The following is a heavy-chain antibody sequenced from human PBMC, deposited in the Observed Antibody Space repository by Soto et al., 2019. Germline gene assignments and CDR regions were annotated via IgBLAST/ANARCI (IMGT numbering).Heavy chain of an antibody. J-gene: IGHJ6*04. CDR2: ISYGGGTT. CDR3: ARGGYYYYGMDF. D-gene: IGHD2-15*01. V-gene: IGHV3-23*01. CDR1: EFTFSNYA. Sequence: PGGSLRLSCAASEFTFSNYAMSWVRQAPGKGLEWVSAISYGGGTTYYADSVKGRFTISRDNSKNTLYLQMNSLRAEDTAVYYCARGGYYYYGMDFWGKGTTVTVAS.